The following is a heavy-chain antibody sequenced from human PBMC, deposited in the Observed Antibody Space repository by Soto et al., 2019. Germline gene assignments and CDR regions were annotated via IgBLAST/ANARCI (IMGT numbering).Heavy chain of an antibody. Sequence: GGSLRLSCAASGFTFSSYAMSWVRQAPGKGLEWVSSINNRGGSTYYADSVKGRFTISRDHSKNTLYLQMNSLRAEDTAVYYCAKSPYYYDSSGYSLPCYFDYWGQGTLVTVSS. CDR1: GFTFSSYA. CDR2: INNRGGST. J-gene: IGHJ4*02. CDR3: AKSPYYYDSSGYSLPCYFDY. V-gene: IGHV3-23*01. D-gene: IGHD3-22*01.